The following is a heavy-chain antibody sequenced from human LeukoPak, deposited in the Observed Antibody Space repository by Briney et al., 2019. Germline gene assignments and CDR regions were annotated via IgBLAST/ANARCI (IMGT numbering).Heavy chain of an antibody. D-gene: IGHD3-9*01. CDR3: ARVGHYDILTGTERYYYYGMDV. CDR2: MNPNSGNT. CDR1: GYTFTSYD. J-gene: IGHJ6*02. Sequence: APVKVSCKASGYTFTSYDINWVRQATGQGLEWMGWMNPNSGNTGYAQKFQGRVTMTRNTSISTAYMELSSLRSEDTAVYYCARVGHYDILTGTERYYYYGMDVWGQGTTVTVSS. V-gene: IGHV1-8*01.